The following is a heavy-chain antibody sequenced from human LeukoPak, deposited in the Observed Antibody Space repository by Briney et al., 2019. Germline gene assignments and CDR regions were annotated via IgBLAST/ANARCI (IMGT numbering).Heavy chain of an antibody. CDR2: ISAYNGNT. CDR1: GYTFTSYG. CDR3: ARDFSGYDRNPNYYYYYGMDV. D-gene: IGHD5-12*01. V-gene: IGHV1-18*01. J-gene: IGHJ6*02. Sequence: ASVKVSCKASGYTFTSYGISWVRQAPGQGLEWMGWISAYNGNTNYAQKLQGRVTMTTDTSTSTAYMELRSLRSDDTAVYYCARDFSGYDRNPNYYYYYGMDVWCQGTTVTVSS.